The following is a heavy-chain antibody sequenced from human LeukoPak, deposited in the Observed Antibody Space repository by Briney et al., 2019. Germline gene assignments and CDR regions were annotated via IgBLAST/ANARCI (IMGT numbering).Heavy chain of an antibody. Sequence: PSETLSLTCTVSGGSISSYYWSWIRQPPGKGLEWIGYIYYSGSTNYNPSLKSRVTMSVDTSKNQFSLKLSSVTAADTAVYYCAGAGIQLWYDYWGQGTLVTVSS. CDR2: IYYSGST. J-gene: IGHJ4*02. CDR3: AGAGIQLWYDY. CDR1: GGSISSYY. V-gene: IGHV4-59*01. D-gene: IGHD5-18*01.